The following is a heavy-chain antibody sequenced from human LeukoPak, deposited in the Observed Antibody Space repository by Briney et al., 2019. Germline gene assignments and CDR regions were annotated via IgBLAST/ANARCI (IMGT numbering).Heavy chain of an antibody. CDR3: AKVYYDFWSGYYGSLYYFDY. J-gene: IGHJ4*02. D-gene: IGHD3-3*01. V-gene: IGHV3-33*06. Sequence: PGGSLRLSCAASGFTFSSYGMHWVRQAPGKGLEWVAVIWYDGSNKYYADSVEGRFTISRDNSKNTLYLQMNSLRAEDTAVYYCAKVYYDFWSGYYGSLYYFDYWGQGTLVTVSS. CDR2: IWYDGSNK. CDR1: GFTFSSYG.